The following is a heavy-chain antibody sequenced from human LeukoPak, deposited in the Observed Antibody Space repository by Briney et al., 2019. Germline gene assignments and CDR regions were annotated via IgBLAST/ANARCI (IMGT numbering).Heavy chain of an antibody. CDR2: ISYDGSNK. D-gene: IGHD5-12*01. CDR3: ARDFETRGYSGYEYYFDY. CDR1: GFTFSSYA. Sequence: GRSLRLSCAASGFTFSSYAMHWVRQAPGKGLEWVAVISYDGSNKYYADSVKGRFTISRDNSKNTLYLQTNSLRAEDTAVYYCARDFETRGYSGYEYYFDYWGQGTLVTVSS. V-gene: IGHV3-30-3*01. J-gene: IGHJ4*02.